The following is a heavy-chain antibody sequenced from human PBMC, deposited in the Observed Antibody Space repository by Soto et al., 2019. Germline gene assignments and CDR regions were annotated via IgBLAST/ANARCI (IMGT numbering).Heavy chain of an antibody. J-gene: IGHJ6*02. V-gene: IGHV4-39*01. CDR3: SKTDYYYYGMDV. CDR2: IYYGGST. Sequence: SETLSLTCTVSGDSISSSSYYWGWIRQPPGKGLEWIGSIYYGGSTFYNPSLKSRVTISVDTSKNQFSLGLSSVTAADTAVYYGSKTDYYYYGMDVWGQVTTVTVSS. CDR1: GDSISSSSYY.